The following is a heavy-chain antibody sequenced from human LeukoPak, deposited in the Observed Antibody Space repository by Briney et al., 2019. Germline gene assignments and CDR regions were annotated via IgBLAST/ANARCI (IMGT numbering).Heavy chain of an antibody. CDR1: GFTFSDYS. J-gene: IGHJ4*02. Sequence: GGSLRLSCGASGFTFSDYSMNWVRQAPGKGLEWVSSISGSGNHIYYADSLKGRFTISRDNAKNSLYLQMNSLRAEDTAVYYCARGGYYFDYWGQGTLVTVSS. CDR3: ARGGYYFDY. CDR2: ISGSGNHI. V-gene: IGHV3-21*01. D-gene: IGHD3-22*01.